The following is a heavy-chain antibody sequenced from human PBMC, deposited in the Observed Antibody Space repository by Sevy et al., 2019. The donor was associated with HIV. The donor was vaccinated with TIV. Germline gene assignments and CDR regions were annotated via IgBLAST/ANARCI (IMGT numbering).Heavy chain of an antibody. V-gene: IGHV1-69*13. D-gene: IGHD4-17*01. Sequence: ASVKVSCKASGGTFSSYAISWVRQAHGQGLEWMGGIIPIFGTANYAQKFQGRVTITADESTSTAYMELSSLRSEDTAVYYCARRDVWAGDYYFDYWGQGTLVTVSS. J-gene: IGHJ4*02. CDR2: IIPIFGTA. CDR3: ARRDVWAGDYYFDY. CDR1: GGTFSSYA.